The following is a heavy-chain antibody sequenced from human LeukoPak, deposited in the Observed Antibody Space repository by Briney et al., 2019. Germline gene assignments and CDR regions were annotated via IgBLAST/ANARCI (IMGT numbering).Heavy chain of an antibody. CDR1: GYSFTSDW. Sequence: GESLKISCKGSGYSFTSDWISGVRQMPGKGLEWMGRIDPSDSYTNYSPSFQGHVTISADKSISTAYLQWSSLKASDTAMYYCARRYCSGGSCYSFINWGQGTLVTVSS. J-gene: IGHJ4*02. CDR3: ARRYCSGGSCYSFIN. CDR2: IDPSDSYT. D-gene: IGHD2-15*01. V-gene: IGHV5-10-1*01.